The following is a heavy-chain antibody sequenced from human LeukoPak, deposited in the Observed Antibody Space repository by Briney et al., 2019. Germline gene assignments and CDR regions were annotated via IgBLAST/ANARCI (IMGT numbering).Heavy chain of an antibody. CDR3: ARAPFSSRTSIAARPANGPLRY. D-gene: IGHD6-6*01. V-gene: IGHV1-8*01. Sequence: ASVTVSFKASGYTFTSYDINWVRQAPGQGLEWMGWMNPNSGNRGYSQKFQGRVTMTRNTSISTAYMELSSLRCEDTAVYYCARAPFSSRTSIAARPANGPLRYWGQGTLVTVS. CDR1: GYTFTSYD. CDR2: MNPNSGNR. J-gene: IGHJ4*02.